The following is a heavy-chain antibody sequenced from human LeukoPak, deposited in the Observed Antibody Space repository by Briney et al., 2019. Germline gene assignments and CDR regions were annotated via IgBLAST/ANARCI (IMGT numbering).Heavy chain of an antibody. CDR3: AREMALENRNHFDS. CDR1: GFTFSSYG. J-gene: IGHJ4*02. Sequence: GGSLRLSCAASGFTFSSYGMSWVRQAPGKGLEWVSSISGSGGSTYYADSVKGRFTISRDNSKNALFLQLDGLRPEDTAVYFCAREMALENRNHFDSWGQGTLFTVSS. CDR2: ISGSGGST. V-gene: IGHV3-23*01. D-gene: IGHD1-1*01.